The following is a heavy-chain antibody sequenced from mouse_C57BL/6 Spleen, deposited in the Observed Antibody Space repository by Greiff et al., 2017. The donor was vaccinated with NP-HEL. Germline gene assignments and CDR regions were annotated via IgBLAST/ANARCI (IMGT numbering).Heavy chain of an antibody. CDR2: IYPGSGST. D-gene: IGHD1-1*01. J-gene: IGHJ2*01. CDR3: ARSHYGSSHYFDY. CDR1: GYTFTSYW. V-gene: IGHV1-55*01. Sequence: QVQLKQSGAELVKPGASVKMSCKASGYTFTSYWITWVKQRPGQGLEWIGDIYPGSGSTNYNEKFKSKATLTVDTSSSTAYMQLSSLTSEDSAVYYCARSHYGSSHYFDYWGQGTTLTVSS.